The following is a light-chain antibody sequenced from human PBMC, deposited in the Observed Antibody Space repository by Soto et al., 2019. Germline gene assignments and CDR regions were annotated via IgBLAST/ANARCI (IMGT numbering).Light chain of an antibody. Sequence: QSALTQPASVSGSPGQSITISCTGTSSDIGGYNYVSWYQQHPGKAPKLMIYEVSHRPSGVSNRFSGSKSGSTASLTISGLQAEDEAHYYCTSYTTSSTVIFGGGTKLTVL. CDR1: SSDIGGYNY. CDR3: TSYTTSSTVI. J-gene: IGLJ2*01. V-gene: IGLV2-14*01. CDR2: EVS.